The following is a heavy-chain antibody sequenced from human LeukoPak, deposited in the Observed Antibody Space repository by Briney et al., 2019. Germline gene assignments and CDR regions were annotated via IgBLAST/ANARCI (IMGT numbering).Heavy chain of an antibody. V-gene: IGHV1-69*13. Sequence: GASVKVSCKASGGTFSSYAISWVRQAPGQGLEWMGGIIPIFGTANYAQKFQGRVTITADESTSTAYMELSSLRSEDTAVYYCARGIPAAIEWDAFDTWGQGTMVTVSS. D-gene: IGHD2-2*02. CDR1: GGTFSSYA. CDR2: IIPIFGTA. CDR3: ARGIPAAIEWDAFDT. J-gene: IGHJ3*02.